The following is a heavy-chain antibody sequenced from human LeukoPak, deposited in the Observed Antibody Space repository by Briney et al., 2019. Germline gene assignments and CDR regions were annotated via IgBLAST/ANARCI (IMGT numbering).Heavy chain of an antibody. D-gene: IGHD2/OR15-2a*01. Sequence: SVKVSCKASGGTFSSYAISWVRQAPGQGLEWMGRIIPILGIANYAQKFQGRVTITAGKSTSTAYMELSSLRSEDTAVYYCARDRNTVVPRYGMTSGAKGPRSPSP. J-gene: IGHJ6*02. V-gene: IGHV1-69*04. CDR1: GGTFSSYA. CDR3: ARDRNTVVPRYGMTS. CDR2: IIPILGIA.